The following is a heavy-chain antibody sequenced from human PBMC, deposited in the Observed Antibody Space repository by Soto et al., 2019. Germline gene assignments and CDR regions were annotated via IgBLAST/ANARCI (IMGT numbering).Heavy chain of an antibody. CDR1: GGSFSGYY. CDR2: INHSGST. V-gene: IGHV4-34*01. Sequence: ETLSLTCAVYGGSFSGYYWSWIRQPPGKGLEWIGEINHSGSTNYNPSLKSRVTISVDTSKNQFSLKLSSVTAADTAVYYCAFIFRDGYYYYGMDVWGQGTTVTVSS. CDR3: AFIFRDGYYYYGMDV. D-gene: IGHD3-10*01. J-gene: IGHJ6*02.